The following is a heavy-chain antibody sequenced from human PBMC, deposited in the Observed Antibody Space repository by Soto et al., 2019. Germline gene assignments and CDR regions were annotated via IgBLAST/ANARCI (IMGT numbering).Heavy chain of an antibody. V-gene: IGHV4-34*01. J-gene: IGHJ5*02. Sequence: PSETLSLTCAVYGGSFSGYYWSWVRQPPGKGLEWIGEINHSGSTNYNPSLKSRVTISVDTSKNQFSLKLSSVTAADTAVYYCARAPIIYRLRGWFDPWGQGTLVTVSS. CDR3: ARAPIIYRLRGWFDP. CDR2: INHSGST. CDR1: GGSFSGYY. D-gene: IGHD4-17*01.